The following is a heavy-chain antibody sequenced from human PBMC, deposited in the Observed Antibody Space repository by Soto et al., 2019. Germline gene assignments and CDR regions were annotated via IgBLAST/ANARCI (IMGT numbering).Heavy chain of an antibody. J-gene: IGHJ3*01. V-gene: IGHV3-9*01. D-gene: IGHD2-2*01. CDR3: TKHAGDCSSISCKDAFYY. CDR1: GFTFVDYA. Sequence: EVQLVESGGGLVQPGRSLRLSCAASGFTFVDYAMHWVRQAPGQGLERVSGISWDGGCMGYADSVKGRVTSSRDNAKKSRYLQMISLTVEHTALYYCTKHAGDCSSISCKDAFYYWGQGTMVTVS. CDR2: ISWDGGCM.